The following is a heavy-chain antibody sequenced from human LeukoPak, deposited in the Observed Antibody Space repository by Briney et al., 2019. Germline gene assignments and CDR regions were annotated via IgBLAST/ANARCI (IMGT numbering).Heavy chain of an antibody. V-gene: IGHV3-21*01. CDR1: GCTFSNYA. Sequence: GGSLRLSCAASGCTFSNYAMNCVRQAPGKGLEGFSSISSSRSYIYYADSVKGRFTISRYNAENSLYLHMNSLSAEDTAVYYCARDGYSSSWYGGYYYYYYMDVWGKGTTVTVSS. D-gene: IGHD6-13*01. CDR2: ISSSRSYI. CDR3: ARDGYSSSWYGGYYYYYYMDV. J-gene: IGHJ6*03.